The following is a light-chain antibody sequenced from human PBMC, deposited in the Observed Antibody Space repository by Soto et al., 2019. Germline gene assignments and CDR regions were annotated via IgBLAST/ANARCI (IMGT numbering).Light chain of an antibody. CDR2: AAS. Sequence: DIQMTQSPSSLSVSVGDRVTINCRTSQSITNYLNWYQQKPGKAPKLLVYAASSLQSGVPSRFSGNGSGTDFTLTLSSLQREDFASYYCQQSDSYPYTFGQGTKLEIK. CDR1: QSITNY. V-gene: IGKV1-39*01. J-gene: IGKJ2*01. CDR3: QQSDSYPYT.